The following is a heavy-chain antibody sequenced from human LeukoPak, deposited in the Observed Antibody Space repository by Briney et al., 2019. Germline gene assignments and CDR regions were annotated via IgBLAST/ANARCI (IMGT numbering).Heavy chain of an antibody. D-gene: IGHD2-15*01. CDR1: GFTFSSYG. V-gene: IGHV3-30*18. CDR3: AKEGPFGYCSGGSCPGGGYYYYYGMDV. Sequence: GGSLRLSCAASGFTFSSYGMHWVRQAPGKGLEWVAVISYDGSNKYYADSVKGRFTISRDNSKNTLYLQMNSLRAEDTAVYYCAKEGPFGYCSGGSCPGGGYYYYYGMDVWSQGTTVTVSS. J-gene: IGHJ6*02. CDR2: ISYDGSNK.